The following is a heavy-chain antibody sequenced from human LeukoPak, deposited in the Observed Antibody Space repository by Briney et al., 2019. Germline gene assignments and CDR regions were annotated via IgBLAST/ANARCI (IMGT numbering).Heavy chain of an antibody. D-gene: IGHD5-24*01. Sequence: SETLSLTCTVSGGSISSYYWSWIRQPPGKGLEWIGYISYSGNTDYNPSLKSRVTISVDTSKNQFSLKLSSVTAADTAVYYCAREDRDDAFDIWGQGTMVTVSS. CDR1: GGSISSYY. CDR3: AREDRDDAFDI. CDR2: ISYSGNT. J-gene: IGHJ3*02. V-gene: IGHV4-59*01.